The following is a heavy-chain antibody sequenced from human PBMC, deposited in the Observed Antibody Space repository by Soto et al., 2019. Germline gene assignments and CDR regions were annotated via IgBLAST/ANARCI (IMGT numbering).Heavy chain of an antibody. J-gene: IGHJ6*02. CDR2: IYYSGST. D-gene: IGHD3-3*01. CDR1: GGSISSYY. Sequence: KASETLSLTCTVSGGSISSYYWSWIRQPPGKGLEWIGYIYYSGSTNYNPSLKSRVTISVDTSKNQFSLKLSSVTAADTAVYYCARKRPPRDFWSGYWTHYYYGMDVWGQGTTVTVSS. CDR3: ARKRPPRDFWSGYWTHYYYGMDV. V-gene: IGHV4-59*01.